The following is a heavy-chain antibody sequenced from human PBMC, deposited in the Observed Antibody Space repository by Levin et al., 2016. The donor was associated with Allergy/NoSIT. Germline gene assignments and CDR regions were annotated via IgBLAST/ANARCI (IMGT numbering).Heavy chain of an antibody. D-gene: IGHD2-2*01. V-gene: IGHV3-23*01. CDR2: VSASGAST. Sequence: GESLKISCGASGFIFSNYAMGWVRQAPGKGLEWVSAVSASGASTYYTASGEGRFTISRDNSKNTVYLQMNSLRAEDTAIYYCAKDSDIEGVPAWLFDSWGQGTLVTVSS. J-gene: IGHJ4*02. CDR1: GFIFSNYA. CDR3: AKDSDIEGVPAWLFDS.